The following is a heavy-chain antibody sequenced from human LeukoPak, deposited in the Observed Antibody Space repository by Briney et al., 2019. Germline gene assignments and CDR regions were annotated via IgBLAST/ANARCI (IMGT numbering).Heavy chain of an antibody. J-gene: IGHJ6*02. CDR3: ARDVVVPAALKDYYYYYGMDV. V-gene: IGHV3-11*01. CDR2: ISSTGSNI. D-gene: IGHD2-2*01. CDR1: GFTFSDYY. Sequence: GGSLRLSCAASGFTFSDYYMTWIRQAPGKGLEWVSYISSTGSNIYYADSVKGRFTISRDNAKNSLYPQMNSLRAEDTAVYYCARDVVVPAALKDYYYYYGMDVWGQGTTVTVSS.